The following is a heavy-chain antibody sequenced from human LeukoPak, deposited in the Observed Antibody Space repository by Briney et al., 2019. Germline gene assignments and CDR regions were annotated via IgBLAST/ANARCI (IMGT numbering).Heavy chain of an antibody. J-gene: IGHJ6*03. V-gene: IGHV4-61*02. D-gene: IGHD1-26*01. Sequence: TSETLSLTCTVSGGSISSGSYYWSWIRQPAGKGLEWIGRIYTSGSTNYNPSLKSRVTISVDTSKNQFSLKLSSVTAADTAVYYFARVASGSYYNYYYYYMDVWGKGTTVTVSS. CDR3: ARVASGSYYNYYYYYMDV. CDR1: GGSISSGSYY. CDR2: IYTSGST.